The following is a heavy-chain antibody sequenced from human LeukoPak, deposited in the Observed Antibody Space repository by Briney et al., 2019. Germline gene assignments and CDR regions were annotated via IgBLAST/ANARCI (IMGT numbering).Heavy chain of an antibody. CDR1: GGSFSGYY. D-gene: IGHD6-13*01. CDR2: INHSGST. CDR3: ATGRIAAAGSTFDY. J-gene: IGHJ4*02. Sequence: SETLSLTCAVYGGSFSGYYWSWIRQPPGKGLEWIGEINHSGSTNYNPSLKSRVTISVDTSKNQFSLKLSSVTAADTAVYYCATGRIAAAGSTFDYWGQGTLVTVYS. V-gene: IGHV4-34*01.